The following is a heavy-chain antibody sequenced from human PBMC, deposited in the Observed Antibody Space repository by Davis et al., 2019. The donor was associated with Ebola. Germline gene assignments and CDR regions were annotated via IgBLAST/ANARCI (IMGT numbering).Heavy chain of an antibody. CDR3: ARHSKGTDFWSGFLLDP. V-gene: IGHV4-39*01. CDR1: GGSISSSTYY. CDR2: MHNRERT. Sequence: MPSETLSLTCTVSGGSISSSTYYWGWIRQPPGKGLEWIGSMHNRERTNSNPSLKSRVNISVDTSKNQFSLKLNSVTAADTAVYYCARHSKGTDFWSGFLLDPWGQGILVTVSS. D-gene: IGHD3-3*01. J-gene: IGHJ5*02.